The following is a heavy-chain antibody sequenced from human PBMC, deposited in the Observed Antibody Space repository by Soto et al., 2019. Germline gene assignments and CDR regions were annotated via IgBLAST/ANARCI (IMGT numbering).Heavy chain of an antibody. J-gene: IGHJ4*02. CDR3: AKLEHAYGGILDY. CDR1: GFTFSNYA. Sequence: GGSLRLSCAASGFTFSNYAMSWVRQAPGKGLEWVSGISGGGDSTWYADSVKGRFTISRDNSKTTLYLQMNSLRAEDTALYYCAKLEHAYGGILDYWGQGTLVTVS. D-gene: IGHD3-16*01. CDR2: ISGGGDST. V-gene: IGHV3-23*01.